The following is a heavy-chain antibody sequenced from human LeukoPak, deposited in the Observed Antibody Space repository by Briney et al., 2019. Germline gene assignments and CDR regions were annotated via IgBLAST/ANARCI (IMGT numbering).Heavy chain of an antibody. J-gene: IGHJ4*02. CDR1: GFSFRNYW. CDR3: ARDGGLHTSFDY. Sequence: PGGSLRLSCAASGFSFRNYWMGWVRQAPGKGLEWVANTKPDGSAKYYADSVRGRFSTSRDNANNLLYLQMNSLRAEDTAVYYCARDGGLHTSFDYWGQGTLVTVSS. CDR2: TKPDGSAK. D-gene: IGHD2-15*01. V-gene: IGHV3-7*01.